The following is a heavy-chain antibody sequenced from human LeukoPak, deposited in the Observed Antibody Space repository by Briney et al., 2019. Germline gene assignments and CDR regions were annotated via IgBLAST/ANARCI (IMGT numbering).Heavy chain of an antibody. CDR3: ARDRGIDVVVPAVFDY. J-gene: IGHJ4*02. CDR1: GFTFSSYW. D-gene: IGHD2-2*01. CDR2: ISPDGSTT. Sequence: PGGSLRLSCAASGFTFSSYWMHWVRQAPGKGLVWVSRISPDGSTTGHADSVKGRFTISRDNAKNSLYLQMNSLRAEDTAVYYCARDRGIDVVVPAVFDYWGQGTLVTVSS. V-gene: IGHV3-74*01.